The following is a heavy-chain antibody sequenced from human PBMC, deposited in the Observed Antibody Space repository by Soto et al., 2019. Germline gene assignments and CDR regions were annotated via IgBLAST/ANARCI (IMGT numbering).Heavy chain of an antibody. D-gene: IGHD3-16*02. CDR2: FDPEDGET. CDR1: GHTLTELS. V-gene: IGHV1-24*01. J-gene: IGHJ6*03. CDR3: ATGRLITFGGVIVRNYYYYYMDV. Sequence: ASVKVSCKVSGHTLTELSMHWVRQAPGKGLEWMGGFDPEDGETIYAQKFQGRVTMTEDTSTDTAYMELSSLRSEDTAVYYCATGRLITFGGVIVRNYYYYYMDVWGKGTTVTVSS.